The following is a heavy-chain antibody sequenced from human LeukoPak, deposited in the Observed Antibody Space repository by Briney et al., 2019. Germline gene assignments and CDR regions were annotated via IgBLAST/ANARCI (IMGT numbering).Heavy chain of an antibody. D-gene: IGHD1-26*01. J-gene: IGHJ4*02. CDR3: AKARGSYSQFDY. Sequence: GGSLRLSCAASGFTFSSYGMSWVRQAPGKGLEWVSAISGSGGSTYYADSVKGRFTISRDNSKNTLYLQMNSLRAEDTAIYYCAKARGSYSQFDYWGQGTLVTVSS. CDR1: GFTFSSYG. V-gene: IGHV3-23*01. CDR2: ISGSGGST.